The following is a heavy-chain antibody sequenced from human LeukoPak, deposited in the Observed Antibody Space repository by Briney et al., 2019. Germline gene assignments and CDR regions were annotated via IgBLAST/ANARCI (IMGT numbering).Heavy chain of an antibody. J-gene: IGHJ6*02. CDR1: GFTFGSYK. D-gene: IGHD4-17*01. CDR3: VSHSVTTKYYYYAMGV. CDR2: IKQDGGEK. V-gene: IGHV3-7*01. Sequence: GGSLRLSCAASGFTFGSYKMSCVRQPPGKGLEWVANIKQDGGEKYYVDSVKGRFTISRDNCRNSLYLQMNTLRVEDTAVYYCVSHSVTTKYYYYAMGVWGQGTTVTVSS.